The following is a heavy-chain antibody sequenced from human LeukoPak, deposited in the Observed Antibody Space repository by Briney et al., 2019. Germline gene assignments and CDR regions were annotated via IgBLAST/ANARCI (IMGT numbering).Heavy chain of an antibody. V-gene: IGHV3-23*01. CDR1: GFTFSSYA. CDR3: AKDQVQRGYYFDY. CDR2: ISGSGGST. Sequence: GGSLRLSCAASGFTFSSYAMSWVRQAPGKGVERVSAISGSGGSTYYADSVKGRFTISTDNSKNTLYLQMNSLRAEDTAVYYCAKDQVQRGYYFDYWGQGTLVTVSS. J-gene: IGHJ4*02. D-gene: IGHD5-18*01.